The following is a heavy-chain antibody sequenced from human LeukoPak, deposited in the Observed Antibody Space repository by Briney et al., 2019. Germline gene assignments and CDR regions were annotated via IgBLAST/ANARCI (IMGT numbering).Heavy chain of an antibody. CDR2: IHTSGST. Sequence: SETLSLTCSVSGGSINSGYYFWNWIRQPAGKGLEWIGRIHTSGSTNYNPSLKSRVTISVDTSKNLFSLKVNSVTAADTAVYYCARGDEAGWFDPWGQGTLVTVSS. V-gene: IGHV4-61*02. CDR3: ARGDEAGWFDP. CDR1: GGSINSGYYF. D-gene: IGHD2-21*01. J-gene: IGHJ5*02.